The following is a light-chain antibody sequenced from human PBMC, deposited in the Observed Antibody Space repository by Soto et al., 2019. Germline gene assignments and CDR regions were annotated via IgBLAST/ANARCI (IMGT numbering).Light chain of an antibody. CDR3: QQRSNWLT. CDR2: DAS. J-gene: IGKJ4*01. Sequence: EIVLTQSPATLSLSPGERATLSCRASQSVSSYLAWYQQKPGQAPRLLNYDASNRATGIPARFNGSGSGTDFTLTISSLEPEDFAIYYCQQRSNWLTFGGGTKVEIK. V-gene: IGKV3-11*01. CDR1: QSVSSY.